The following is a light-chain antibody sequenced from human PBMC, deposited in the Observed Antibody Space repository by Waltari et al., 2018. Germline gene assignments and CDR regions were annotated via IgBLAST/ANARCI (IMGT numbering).Light chain of an antibody. CDR1: QSIRNT. Sequence: EIVLTQSPATLSVSPGERATLSCWASQSIRNTLAWYQQKPGQAPRLLIYDAPTRATGIPVRFSGSGSGTYFTLTISSLQSEDFAVYYCQQYTNWPLTFGGGTKVEI. V-gene: IGKV3D-15*01. CDR2: DAP. J-gene: IGKJ4*01. CDR3: QQYTNWPLT.